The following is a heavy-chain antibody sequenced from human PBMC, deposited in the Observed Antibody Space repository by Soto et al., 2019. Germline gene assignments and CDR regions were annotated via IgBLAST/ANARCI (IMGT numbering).Heavy chain of an antibody. J-gene: IGHJ4*02. CDR2: TYYRSKWYY. V-gene: IGHV6-1*01. Sequence: SQTLSLTCAITGDSVSSNSAGWSWVRQSPSRGLEWLGRTYYRSKWYYEYAVSVRGRITINPDNSKNTLYLQMNSLRAEDTAVYYCAKLLGPWFGYTDYWGQGTLVTVSS. D-gene: IGHD3-10*01. CDR1: GDSVSSNSAG. CDR3: AKLLGPWFGYTDY.